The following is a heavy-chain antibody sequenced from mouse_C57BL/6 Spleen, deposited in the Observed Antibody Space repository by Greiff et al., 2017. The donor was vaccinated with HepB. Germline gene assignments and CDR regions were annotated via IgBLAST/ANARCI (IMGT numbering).Heavy chain of an antibody. CDR2: IYPGSGNT. V-gene: IGHV1-76*01. CDR1: GYTFTDYY. CDR3: ARRGNYGSRGAMDY. D-gene: IGHD1-1*01. J-gene: IGHJ4*01. Sequence: VKVVESGAELVRPGASVKLSCKASGYTFTDYYINWVKQRPGQGLEWIARIYPGSGNTYYNEKFKGKATLTAEKSSSTAYMQLSSLTSEDSAVYFCARRGNYGSRGAMDYWGQGTSVTVSS.